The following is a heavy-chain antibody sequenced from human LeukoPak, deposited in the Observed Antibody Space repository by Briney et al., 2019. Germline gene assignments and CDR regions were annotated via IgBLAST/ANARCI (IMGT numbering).Heavy chain of an antibody. CDR2: IYYSGST. CDR1: GGSISSGGYY. Sequence: SETLSLTCTVSGGSISSGGYYWSWIRQHPGKGLEWIGYIYYSGSTYYNPSLKSRVTISVDTSKNQFSLKLSSVTAADTAAYYCARAPRSDYGDSIDYWGQGTLVTVSS. D-gene: IGHD4-17*01. J-gene: IGHJ4*02. V-gene: IGHV4-31*03. CDR3: ARAPRSDYGDSIDY.